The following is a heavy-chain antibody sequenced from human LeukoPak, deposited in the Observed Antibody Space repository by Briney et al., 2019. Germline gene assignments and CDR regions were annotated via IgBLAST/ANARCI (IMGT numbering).Heavy chain of an antibody. CDR2: IKQDGSEK. J-gene: IGHJ5*02. CDR1: GFTFSSSW. V-gene: IGHV3-7*01. Sequence: GGSLRLSCASSGFTFSSSWMSWVRQAPGKGLEWVAHIKQDGSEKYDVDSVKGRVTISRDIAKNSLYLQMNSLRAEDTAIYYCASGSLWSPNWFDPWGQGTLVTVSS. D-gene: IGHD3-10*01. CDR3: ASGSLWSPNWFDP.